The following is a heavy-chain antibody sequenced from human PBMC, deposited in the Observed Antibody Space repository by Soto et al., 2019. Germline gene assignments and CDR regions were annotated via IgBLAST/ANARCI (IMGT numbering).Heavy chain of an antibody. D-gene: IGHD1-7*01. CDR3: ARLARNYGWFDP. CDR1: GYSFTSYW. J-gene: IGHJ5*02. V-gene: IGHV5-51*01. Sequence: GDPLKISSKGSGYSFTSYWIGWVSPMPGKGLEWMGIIYPGDSDTRYSPSFQGQVTISADKSISTAYLQWSSLKASDTAMYYCARLARNYGWFDPWGQGTLVTVSA. CDR2: IYPGDSDT.